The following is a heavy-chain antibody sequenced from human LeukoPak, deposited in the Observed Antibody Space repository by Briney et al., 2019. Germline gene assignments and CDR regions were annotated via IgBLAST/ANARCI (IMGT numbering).Heavy chain of an antibody. J-gene: IGHJ6*03. CDR1: GFTFGDYA. CDR3: TRDPSHSSGWFYYYYMDV. D-gene: IGHD6-19*01. CDR2: IRSKAYGGTT. V-gene: IGHV3-49*03. Sequence: GGSLRLSCTASGFTFGDYAMSWFRQAPGKGLEWVGFIRSKAYGGTTEYAASVKGIFTISRDDSKSIAYLQMNSLKTEDTAVYYCTRDPSHSSGWFYYYYMDVWGKGTTVTVSS.